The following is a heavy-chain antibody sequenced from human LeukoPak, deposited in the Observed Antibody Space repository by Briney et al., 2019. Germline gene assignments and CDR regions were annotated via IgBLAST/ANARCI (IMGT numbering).Heavy chain of an antibody. CDR3: ATDDFWSCQWFDP. Sequence: ASVKLSCNASGYTFTGYYTHWVRQALGQGLEWRSRINPNSGGTNYAQTVHGRVTMSRDTSISTAYMELSRLRSEDTAVYYCATDDFWSCQWFDPWGQGTLVTVSS. CDR2: INPNSGGT. J-gene: IGHJ5*02. V-gene: IGHV1-2*02. CDR1: GYTFTGYY. D-gene: IGHD3-3*01.